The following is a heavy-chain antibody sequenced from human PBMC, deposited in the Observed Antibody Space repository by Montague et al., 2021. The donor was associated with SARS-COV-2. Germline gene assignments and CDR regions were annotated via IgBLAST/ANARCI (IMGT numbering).Heavy chain of an antibody. CDR3: ATEMPAYDVFDI. CDR2: IYNTGRT. J-gene: IGHJ3*02. Sequence: SETLSLTCTVSGGSVTSGDYHWTWIRQPPGKGLEWIGYIYNTGRTNYNPSLKSRVTISMDTSKNQFSLKVDSVSAADAAVYYCATEMPAYDVFDIWGQGTMVTVSS. D-gene: IGHD2-2*01. CDR1: GGSVTSGDYH. V-gene: IGHV4-61*08.